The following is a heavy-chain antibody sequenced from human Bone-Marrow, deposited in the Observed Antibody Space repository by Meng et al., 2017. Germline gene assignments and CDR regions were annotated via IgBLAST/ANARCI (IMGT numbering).Heavy chain of an antibody. V-gene: IGHV4-38-2*02. D-gene: IGHD3-10*01. CDR1: GYSISSGNY. CDR3: ARGTRFGDFVTYAMAV. Sequence: SETLSLTCTVSGYSISSGNYWGWIRQPPGKGLEWIGSIYHGGSTYYNPSLKSRVTISVDTTKNQFSLKLSSVTAADTAVYYCARGTRFGDFVTYAMAVWGQGTMVTVSS. CDR2: IYHGGST. J-gene: IGHJ6*02.